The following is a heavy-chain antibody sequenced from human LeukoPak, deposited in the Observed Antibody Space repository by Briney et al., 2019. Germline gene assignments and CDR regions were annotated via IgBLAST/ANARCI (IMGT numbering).Heavy chain of an antibody. D-gene: IGHD5-24*01. CDR1: GFTFSSYS. J-gene: IGHJ4*02. V-gene: IGHV3-21*01. Sequence: GGSLRLSCAASGFTFSSYSMNWVRQAPGKGLECVSSISSSSSYIYYADSVKGRFTISRDNAKNSLYLQMNSLRAEDTAVYYCAREPPRENLDYWGQGTLVTVSS. CDR3: AREPPRENLDY. CDR2: ISSSSSYI.